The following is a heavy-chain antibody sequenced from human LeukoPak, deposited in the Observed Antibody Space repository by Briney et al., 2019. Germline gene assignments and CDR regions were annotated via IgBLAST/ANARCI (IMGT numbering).Heavy chain of an antibody. Sequence: PGGSLRDSCAASGFTFNSYWMHWVRQAPGKGLMWVSRINSDGITTFYADSVKGRFTISRDNAKNTLYLQMNSLRAEDTAVYYCATGTGYAVLHSWGQGTLVTVSS. CDR2: INSDGITT. J-gene: IGHJ4*02. CDR1: GFTFNSYW. V-gene: IGHV3-74*01. D-gene: IGHD3/OR15-3a*01. CDR3: ATGTGYAVLHS.